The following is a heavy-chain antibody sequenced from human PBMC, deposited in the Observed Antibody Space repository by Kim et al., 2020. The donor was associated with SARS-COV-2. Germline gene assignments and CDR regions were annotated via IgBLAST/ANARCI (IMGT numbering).Heavy chain of an antibody. CDR3: AKGEATGYYYYDSSGYFDY. Sequence: GRFTISRDNSKNTLYLQMNSLRAEDTAVYYCAKGEATGYYYYDSSGYFDYWGQGTLVTVSS. J-gene: IGHJ4*02. V-gene: IGHV3-23*01. D-gene: IGHD3-22*01.